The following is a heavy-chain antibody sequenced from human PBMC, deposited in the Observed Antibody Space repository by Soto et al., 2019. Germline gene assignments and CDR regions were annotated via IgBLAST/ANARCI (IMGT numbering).Heavy chain of an antibody. CDR2: IYYSGIT. Sequence: SETMSVPRTVAGGTIICSSWRWIPLPPGKGLEWIGYIYYSGITNYNPSLKSRVTISVDTSKNQFSLKLSSVTAADTAVYYCARYKSNYYYGMDVWGQGTTVTVSS. D-gene: IGHD1-20*01. CDR3: ARYKSNYYYGMDV. J-gene: IGHJ6*02. V-gene: IGHV4-59*01. CDR1: GGTIICSS.